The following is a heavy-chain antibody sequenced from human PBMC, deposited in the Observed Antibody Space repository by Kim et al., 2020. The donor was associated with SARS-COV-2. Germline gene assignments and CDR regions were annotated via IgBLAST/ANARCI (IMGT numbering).Heavy chain of an antibody. J-gene: IGHJ4*02. Sequence: NHTPSPQRRVTISIDKSKSQFYLNLKSVTAADTAVYYCATGGSTGWYEIDFWGQGTLVTVSS. V-gene: IGHV4-4*02. CDR3: ATGGSTGWYEIDF. D-gene: IGHD6-19*01.